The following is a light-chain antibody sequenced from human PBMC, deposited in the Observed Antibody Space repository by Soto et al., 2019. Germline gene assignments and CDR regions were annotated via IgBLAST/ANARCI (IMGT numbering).Light chain of an antibody. CDR2: DVS. V-gene: IGLV2-14*01. Sequence: QSALTQPASVSGSPGQSITISCTGTSSDVGGYNYVSWYQQHPGKAPKFMIYDVSNRPSGVSNRFSGSKSGNTASLTISELQAEDDADYYCCSYTTSNTRQIVFGTGTKVTVL. J-gene: IGLJ1*01. CDR1: SSDVGGYNY. CDR3: CSYTTSNTRQIV.